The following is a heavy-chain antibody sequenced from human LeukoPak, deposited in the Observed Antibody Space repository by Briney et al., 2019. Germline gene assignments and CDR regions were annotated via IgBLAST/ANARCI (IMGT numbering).Heavy chain of an antibody. CDR2: MNPNSGNT. J-gene: IGHJ4*02. V-gene: IGHV1-8*01. Sequence: ASVKVSCKASGYTFTSYDINWVRQATGQGLEWMGWMNPNSGNTGYAQKFQGRVTMTRDTSISTAYMELNSLESEDTAMYYCARDNSGWSVDYWGQGTLVTVTS. D-gene: IGHD6-19*01. CDR3: ARDNSGWSVDY. CDR1: GYTFTSYD.